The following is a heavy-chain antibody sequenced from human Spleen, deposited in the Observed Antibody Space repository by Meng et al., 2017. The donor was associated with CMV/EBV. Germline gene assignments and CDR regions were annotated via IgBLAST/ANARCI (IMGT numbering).Heavy chain of an antibody. CDR2: IYSCGST. CDR3: AKDRVATINYFDY. V-gene: IGHV3-66*03. Sequence: GGSLRLSCAASGFTVSSNYMSWVRQAPGKGLEWVSVIYSCGSTYYADSVKGRFTISRDNSKNTLYLQMNSLRAEDTAVYYCAKDRVATINYFDYWGQGKLVTVSS. D-gene: IGHD5-12*01. CDR1: GFTVSSNY. J-gene: IGHJ4*02.